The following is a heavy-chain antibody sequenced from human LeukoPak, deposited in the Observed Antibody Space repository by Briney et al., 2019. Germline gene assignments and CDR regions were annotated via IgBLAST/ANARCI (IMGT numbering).Heavy chain of an antibody. Sequence: ATVKISCKTSGYTFSDLYIHWVQQAPGQGLEWMGRFDPSDGSSIYAERFKKRVTMTADTSTGTAYMELSSLRSGDAAIYYCAVDAAGYCRSSGCYNLYFYYLDVWGKGTTVTVS. V-gene: IGHV1-69-2*01. J-gene: IGHJ6*03. CDR1: GYTFSDLY. CDR2: FDPSDGSS. CDR3: AVDAAGYCRSSGCYNLYFYYLDV. D-gene: IGHD2-2*02.